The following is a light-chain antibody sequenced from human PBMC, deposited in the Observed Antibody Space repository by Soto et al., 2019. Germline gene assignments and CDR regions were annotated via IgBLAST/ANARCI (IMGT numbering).Light chain of an antibody. CDR2: RAS. J-gene: IGKJ1*01. CDR1: ESVTTN. V-gene: IGKV3-15*01. CDR3: QQYNDWPPRWT. Sequence: EIVMTQSPATLSVSPGERVTLSCRASESVTTNLAWYQQKPGQAPRLLVYRASTGATGIPARFSAGGSGTEFTLTISSLQSEDFALYICQQYNDWPPRWTFGQGTKVEIK.